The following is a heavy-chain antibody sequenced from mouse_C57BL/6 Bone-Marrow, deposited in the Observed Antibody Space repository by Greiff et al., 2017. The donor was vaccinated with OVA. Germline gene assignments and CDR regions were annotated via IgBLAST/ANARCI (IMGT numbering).Heavy chain of an antibody. J-gene: IGHJ2*01. CDR2: IYPGDGDT. CDR3: ARRDHGSRREFDY. Sequence: VKLMESGPELVKPGASVKISCKASGYAFSSSWMNWVKQRPGKGLEWIGRIYPGDGDTNYNGKFKGKATLTADKSSSTAYMQLSSLTSEDSAVYFCARRDHGSRREFDYWGQGTTLTVSS. V-gene: IGHV1-82*01. D-gene: IGHD1-1*01. CDR1: GYAFSSSW.